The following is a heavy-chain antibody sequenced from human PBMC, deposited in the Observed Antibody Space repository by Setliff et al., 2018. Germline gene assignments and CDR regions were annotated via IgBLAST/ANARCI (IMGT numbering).Heavy chain of an antibody. CDR1: GGSIASGSNY. J-gene: IGHJ4*02. V-gene: IGHV4-61*09. CDR3: ARSLSSGSYWNPRPFYSDS. CDR2: IDPSGNT. Sequence: SETLSLTCTVSGGSIASGSNYWSWIRQPAGRGLEWMGHIDPSGNTNYHPSLRSRVTISRDTSKNQFSLKLTSVTAADTAVYFCARSLSSGSYWNPRPFYSDSWGQGTLVTVSS. D-gene: IGHD3-10*01.